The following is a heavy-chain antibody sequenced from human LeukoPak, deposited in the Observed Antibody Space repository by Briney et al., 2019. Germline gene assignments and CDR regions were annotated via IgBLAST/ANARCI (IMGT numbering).Heavy chain of an antibody. CDR2: IYYSGST. Sequence: SETLSLTCTVSGGSISSYYWGWIRQPPGKGLEWIGSIYYSGSTYYNPSLKSRVTISVDTSKNQFSLKLSSVTAADTAVYYCARRAHYDPVVVVAAPFDYWGQGTLVTVSS. D-gene: IGHD2-15*01. J-gene: IGHJ4*02. CDR1: GGSISSYY. CDR3: ARRAHYDPVVVVAAPFDY. V-gene: IGHV4-39*01.